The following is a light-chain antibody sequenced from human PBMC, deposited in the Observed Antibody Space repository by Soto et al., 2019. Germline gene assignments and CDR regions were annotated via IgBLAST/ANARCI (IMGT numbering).Light chain of an antibody. Sequence: QSALTQPASVSGSPGQSITISCTGTSSDVGGYHYVSWYQQHPGKAPKLMIYEVTKRPSGVSNRFSGSKSDNTDSLTISGLQAEDEADYYCSAYTTRSAVFGTGTKVTVL. CDR3: SAYTTRSAV. V-gene: IGLV2-14*01. J-gene: IGLJ1*01. CDR1: SSDVGGYHY. CDR2: EVT.